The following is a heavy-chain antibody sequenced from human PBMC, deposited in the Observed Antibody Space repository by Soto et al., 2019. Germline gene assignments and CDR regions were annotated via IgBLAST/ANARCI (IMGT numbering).Heavy chain of an antibody. J-gene: IGHJ6*02. CDR2: IMPIVRTA. Sequence: QVQVVQSGAEVKKPGSSVKVSCKASGGTFSTAAISWVRQAPGQGLEWMGGIMPIVRTADYAQKFQGRVTLTPDEXTSIASLELRSLRSEDTAVYYCARDKVRAQLGGNYYYIKDVWGQGTTVTVSS. CDR1: GGTFSTAA. V-gene: IGHV1-69*05. CDR3: ARDKVRAQLGGNYYYIKDV. D-gene: IGHD3-3*02.